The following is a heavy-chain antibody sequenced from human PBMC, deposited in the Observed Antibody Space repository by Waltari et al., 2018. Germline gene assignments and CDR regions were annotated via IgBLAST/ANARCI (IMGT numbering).Heavy chain of an antibody. CDR1: GGSISSGSYY. J-gene: IGHJ2*01. CDR2: IYTSGST. D-gene: IGHD5-12*01. Sequence: QVQLQESGPGLVKPSQTLSLTCTLSGGSISSGSYYWSWIRQPAGKGLEWIGRIYTSGSTNYNPSLKSRVTISVDTSKNQFSLKLSSVTAADTAVYYCARVGEMATIHFDLWGRGTLVTVSS. CDR3: ARVGEMATIHFDL. V-gene: IGHV4-61*02.